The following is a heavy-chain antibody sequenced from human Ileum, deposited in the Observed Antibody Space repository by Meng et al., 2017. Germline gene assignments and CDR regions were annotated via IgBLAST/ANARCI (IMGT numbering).Heavy chain of an antibody. V-gene: IGHV4-4*02. CDR1: GRSISRSDW. J-gene: IGHJ4*02. Sequence: QVEPQASGPGLVETSGTLSLTCAVSGRSISRSDWWSWVRQPPGKGLEWIAEMNLGGSPNYNPSLKSRVTMSVDKSNDHLSLQLTSVTAADTAVYYCAHIFDSWGQGTLVTVSS. CDR3: AHIFDS. CDR2: MNLGGSP.